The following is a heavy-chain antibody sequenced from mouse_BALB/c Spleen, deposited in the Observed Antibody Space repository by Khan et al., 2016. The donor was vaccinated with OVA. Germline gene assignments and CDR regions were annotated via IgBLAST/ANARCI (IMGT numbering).Heavy chain of an antibody. V-gene: IGHV2-6*02. J-gene: IGHJ4*01. Sequence: VQLQESGPGLAAPSQSLSITCTISGFSLTTYCVHWVRQPPGKGLEWLVVIWSDGTTNYNSALKSSLIITKDNSQRQAFLKMISFHTDDTAIYLRAGKPCFDYCYMDCWGQGTSVTVSS. CDR2: IWSDGTT. CDR3: AGKPCFDYCYMDC. CDR1: GFSLTTYC.